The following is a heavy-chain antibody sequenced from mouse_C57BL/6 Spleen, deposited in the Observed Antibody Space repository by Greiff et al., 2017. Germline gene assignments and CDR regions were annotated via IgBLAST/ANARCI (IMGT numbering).Heavy chain of an antibody. D-gene: IGHD1-1*01. J-gene: IGHJ1*03. CDR1: GFNIKDYY. CDR3: ARWGSSYWYFDV. CDR2: IDPEDGET. Sequence: VQLKESGAELVKPGASVKLSCTASGFNIKDYYMHWVKQRPEQGLEWIGRIDPEDGETKYAPKFQGKATITADTSSNTAYLQRSSLTSEDTAVYCCARWGSSYWYFDVWGTGTTVTVSS. V-gene: IGHV14-2*01.